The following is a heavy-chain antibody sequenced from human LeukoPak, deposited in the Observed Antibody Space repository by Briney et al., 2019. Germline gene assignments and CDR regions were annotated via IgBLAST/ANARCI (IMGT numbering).Heavy chain of an antibody. CDR3: ARLVVSTWYHEVLLGRDY. J-gene: IGHJ4*02. V-gene: IGHV4-59*08. CDR2: IYYSGST. Sequence: PSETLSLTCTVSGGSISSYYWSWIRQPPGKGLEWIGYIYYSGSTNYNPSLESRVTISVDTSKNQFSLKLSSVTAADTAVYYCARLVVSTWYHEVLLGRDYWGQGTLVTVSS. CDR1: GGSISSYY. D-gene: IGHD6-13*01.